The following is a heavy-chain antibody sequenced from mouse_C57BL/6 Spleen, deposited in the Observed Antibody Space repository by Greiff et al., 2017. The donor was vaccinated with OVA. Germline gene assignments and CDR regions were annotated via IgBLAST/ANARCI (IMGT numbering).Heavy chain of an antibody. Sequence: VQLKESGAELVKPGASVKLSCTASGFNIKDYYMHWVKQRTEQGLEWIGRIDPEDGETKYAPKFQGKATITADTSANTAYLQLSSLTSEDTAVYYCASPSYYGSSHGYFDYWGQGTTLTVSS. V-gene: IGHV14-2*01. D-gene: IGHD1-1*01. CDR2: IDPEDGET. J-gene: IGHJ2*01. CDR3: ASPSYYGSSHGYFDY. CDR1: GFNIKDYY.